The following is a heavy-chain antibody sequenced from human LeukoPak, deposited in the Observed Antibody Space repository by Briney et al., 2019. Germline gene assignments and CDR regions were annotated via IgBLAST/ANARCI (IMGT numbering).Heavy chain of an antibody. CDR1: GYTFTSYG. Sequence: ASVKVSCKASGYTFTSYGISWVRQAPGQGLEWMGIINPSGGSTSYAQKFQGRVTMTRDTSTSTVYMELSSLRSEDTAVYYCASHTSFDYYDSSGYPDNWGQGTLVTVSS. CDR3: ASHTSFDYYDSSGYPDN. CDR2: INPSGGST. J-gene: IGHJ4*02. V-gene: IGHV1-46*01. D-gene: IGHD3-22*01.